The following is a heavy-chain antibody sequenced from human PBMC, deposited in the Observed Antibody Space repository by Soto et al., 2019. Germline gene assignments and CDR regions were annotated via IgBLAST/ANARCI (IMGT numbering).Heavy chain of an antibody. D-gene: IGHD3-3*01. J-gene: IGHJ6*02. CDR2: IIPIFGST. Sequence: QVQLVQSGAEVKKPGSSVKVSCKASGGTFSSYAISWVRQAPGQGLEWMGGIIPIFGSTNYAQKFQGRVTITADESTSTAYLELSSLRSEDQAVYYCARGGVRFLDCAMDVWGQGTTVTVSS. CDR3: ARGGVRFLDCAMDV. V-gene: IGHV1-69*12. CDR1: GGTFSSYA.